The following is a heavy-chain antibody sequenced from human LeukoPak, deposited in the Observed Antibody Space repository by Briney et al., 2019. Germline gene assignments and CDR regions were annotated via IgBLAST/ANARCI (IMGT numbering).Heavy chain of an antibody. V-gene: IGHV1-18*01. J-gene: IGHJ6*03. CDR1: GYTFPSYG. Sequence: ASVKVSCKASGYTFPSYGISWVRQAPGQGLEWMGWISAYNGNTNYAQKLQGRVTMTTDTSTSTAYMELRSLRSDDTAVYYCARWRLTDIVVVVAASTEHYYYYYMDVWGKGTTVTVSS. CDR3: ARWRLTDIVVVVAASTEHYYYYYMDV. D-gene: IGHD2-15*01. CDR2: ISAYNGNT.